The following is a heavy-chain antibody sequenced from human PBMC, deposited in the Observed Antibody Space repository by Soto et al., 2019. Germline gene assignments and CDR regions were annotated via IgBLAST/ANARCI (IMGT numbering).Heavy chain of an antibody. V-gene: IGHV3-33*01. Sequence: QVQLVESGGGVVQPGGSLRLSCAASGFTFSSYGMHWVRQAPGKGLEWVAVIWYDGRNKYYADSVKGRFTISRDNSKNTLYLQMNSLRAEDTAVYYCAGSSGYYFFDYWGHGTLVTVSS. J-gene: IGHJ4*01. D-gene: IGHD3-22*01. CDR1: GFTFSSYG. CDR2: IWYDGRNK. CDR3: AGSSGYYFFDY.